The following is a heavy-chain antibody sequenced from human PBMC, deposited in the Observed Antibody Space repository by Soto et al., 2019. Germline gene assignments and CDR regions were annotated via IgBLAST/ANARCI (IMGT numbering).Heavy chain of an antibody. D-gene: IGHD2-15*01. V-gene: IGHV4-31*03. CDR2: IYYSGST. CDR3: ATSVVMATMPDS. Sequence: SSETLSLTCTVSGGSISGGAYYCSWIRHHPGKGLEWIGYIYYSGSTYYNPSLKSRVAISVDTYKNQFSLKLTSVTAADTAGYYCATSVVMATMPDSWGQGTLVTVSS. CDR1: GGSISGGAYY. J-gene: IGHJ4*02.